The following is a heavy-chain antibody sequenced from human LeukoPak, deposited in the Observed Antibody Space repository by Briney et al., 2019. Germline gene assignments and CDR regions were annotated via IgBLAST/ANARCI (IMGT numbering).Heavy chain of an antibody. J-gene: IGHJ3*02. CDR3: ARWSSGVNAFDI. CDR2: INHSGST. CDR1: GGSFSGYY. D-gene: IGHD2-15*01. Sequence: SETLSLTCAVYGGSFSGYYWSWIRQPPGKGLEWIGEINHSGSTNYNPSLKSRVTISVDTSKNQFSLKLSSVTAADTAVYYCARWSSGVNAFDIWGQGTMVTVSS. V-gene: IGHV4-34*01.